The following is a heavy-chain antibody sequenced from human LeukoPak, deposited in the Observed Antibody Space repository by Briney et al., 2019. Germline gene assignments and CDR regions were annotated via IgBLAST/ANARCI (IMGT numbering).Heavy chain of an antibody. CDR1: VYTFIRYF. D-gene: IGHD6-13*01. CDR2: INPNSVGT. Sequence: GSVKVSCKASVYTFIRYFMYSVRQAPGQGLEWVGWINPNSVGTNYIHKFPGGVTMTRDTTISSAYMELSRLRSNDTAEYYYARERGDLAAAALDYRGQGNLVTVSP. J-gene: IGHJ4*02. V-gene: IGHV1-2*02. CDR3: ARERGDLAAAALDY.